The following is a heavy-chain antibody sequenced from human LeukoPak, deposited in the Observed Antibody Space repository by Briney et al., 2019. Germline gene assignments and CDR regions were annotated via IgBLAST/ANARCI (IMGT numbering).Heavy chain of an antibody. CDR2: IHPDGGTK. CDR1: GLTFRSYW. V-gene: IGHV3-7*01. CDR3: ASTFPYCSGGTCAL. Sequence: GGSLRLSCAASGLTFRSYWMSWVRQAPGKGLGWVANIHPDGGTKNYVDSVKDRFTISRDNAANSLYLQMNGLRAEGTAVYYCASTFPYCSGGTCALGGQGTLVTVSS. J-gene: IGHJ4*02. D-gene: IGHD2-15*01.